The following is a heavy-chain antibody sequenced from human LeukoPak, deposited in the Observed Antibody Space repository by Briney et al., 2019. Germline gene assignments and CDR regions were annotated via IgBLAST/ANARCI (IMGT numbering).Heavy chain of an antibody. J-gene: IGHJ6*03. Sequence: GRSLRLSCAASGFTFSSYVMHWVRQAPGKGLEWVSSISSSSSYIYYADSVKGRFTISRDNAKNPLYLQMNSLRAEDTAVYYCARGFYGSGSYAYGYMDVWGKGTTVTVSS. CDR1: GFTFSSYV. V-gene: IGHV3-21*01. CDR2: ISSSSSYI. CDR3: ARGFYGSGSYAYGYMDV. D-gene: IGHD3-10*01.